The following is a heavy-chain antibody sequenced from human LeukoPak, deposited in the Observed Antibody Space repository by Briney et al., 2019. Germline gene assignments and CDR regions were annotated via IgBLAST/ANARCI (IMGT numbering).Heavy chain of an antibody. CDR2: IIPILGIA. J-gene: IGHJ6*02. CDR1: GGTFSSYA. CDR3: ARDLERVPAAEDYGMDV. D-gene: IGHD2-2*01. V-gene: IGHV1-69*04. Sequence: SVKVSCKASGGTFSSYAISWVRQAPGQGLEWMGRIIPILGIANYAQKFQGRVTITADKSTSTAYMELSSLRSEDTAVYYCARDLERVPAAEDYGMDVWGQGTTVTVSS.